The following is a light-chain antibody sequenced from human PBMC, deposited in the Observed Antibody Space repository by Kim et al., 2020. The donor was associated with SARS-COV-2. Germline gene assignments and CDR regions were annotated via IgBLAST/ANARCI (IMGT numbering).Light chain of an antibody. V-gene: IGLV6-57*03. CDR3: QSYDISNVI. Sequence: GNTLTISCTRTSGNIADNYVQWYQQRPGSAPTIVIYEDSERPSGVPDRFSGSIDTSSSSASLTNSGLKTEDEADYYCQSYDISNVIFGGGTQLTVL. CDR2: EDS. CDR1: SGNIADNY. J-gene: IGLJ2*01.